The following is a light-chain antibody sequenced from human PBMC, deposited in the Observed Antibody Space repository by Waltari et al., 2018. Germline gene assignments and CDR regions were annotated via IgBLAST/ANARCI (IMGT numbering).Light chain of an antibody. CDR2: AAS. J-gene: IGKJ1*01. Sequence: AIQMTQSPSSLSASLGDRITITCRASQDIRNDVGWYQQKPGEAPKLLIYAASILQSGVPSNFSGSGSGTDFTLTISSLQPEDFATYYCLQDYNYPRTFGQGTKVEIK. CDR3: LQDYNYPRT. V-gene: IGKV1-6*01. CDR1: QDIRND.